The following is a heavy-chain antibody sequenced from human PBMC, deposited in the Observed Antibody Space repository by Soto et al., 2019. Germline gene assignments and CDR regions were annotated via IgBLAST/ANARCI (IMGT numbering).Heavy chain of an antibody. V-gene: IGHV3-30-3*01. CDR2: ISYDGSNK. CDR1: GFTFSSYA. J-gene: IGHJ4*02. D-gene: IGHD6-19*01. Sequence: QVQLVESGGGVVQPGRSLRLSCAASGFTFSSYAMHWVRQAPGKGLEWVAVISYDGSNKYYADSVKGRFTISRDNSKNTLYLQMNSLRAEDTAVYYCSRESMYGSCWNPDYWGQGTLVTVSS. CDR3: SRESMYGSCWNPDY.